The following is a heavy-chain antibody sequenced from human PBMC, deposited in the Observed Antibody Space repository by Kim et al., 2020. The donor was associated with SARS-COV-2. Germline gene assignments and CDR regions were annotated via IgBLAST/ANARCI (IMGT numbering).Heavy chain of an antibody. V-gene: IGHV1-2*02. CDR1: GYTFTGYY. CDR2: INPNSGGT. CDR3: ARGGPEYSSSSGVGY. D-gene: IGHD6-6*01. Sequence: ASVKVSCKASGYTFTGYYMHWVRQAPGQGLEWMGWINPNSGGTNYAQKFQGRVTMTRDTSISTAYMELSRLRSDDTAVYYCARGGPEYSSSSGVGYWGQGTLVTVSS. J-gene: IGHJ4*02.